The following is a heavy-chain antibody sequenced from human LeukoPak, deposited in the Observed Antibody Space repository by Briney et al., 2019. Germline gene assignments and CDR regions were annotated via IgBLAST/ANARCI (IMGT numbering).Heavy chain of an antibody. D-gene: IGHD6-19*01. CDR1: GFPFSSYG. CDR2: LVYDARS. J-gene: IGHJ4*02. Sequence: GTSLRLSCAASGFPFSSYGMRWVRQAPGKGLEWVARLVYDARSDYANSVKGRFSISRDDSKNTLFLDMSNLRVEDTALYYCARDLSEAFDFWGQGVLVTVSS. CDR3: ARDLSEAFDF. V-gene: IGHV3-33*01.